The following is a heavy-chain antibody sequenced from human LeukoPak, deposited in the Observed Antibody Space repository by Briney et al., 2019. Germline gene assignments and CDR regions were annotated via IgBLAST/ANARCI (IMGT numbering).Heavy chain of an antibody. D-gene: IGHD4-17*01. CDR3: ASSFTVTTKKNNFDY. J-gene: IGHJ4*02. CDR1: GFTFSTYA. Sequence: PGESLRLSCAASGFTFSTYAMSWVRQAPGKGLEWVSGISGSGGSTYYADSVKGRFTISRDKSKNPLYVQMNSLRAEDTAVYYCASSFTVTTKKNNFDYWGQGTLVTVSS. CDR2: ISGSGGST. V-gene: IGHV3-23*01.